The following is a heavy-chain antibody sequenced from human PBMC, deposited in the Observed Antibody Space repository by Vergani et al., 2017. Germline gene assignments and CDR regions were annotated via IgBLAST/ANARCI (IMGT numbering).Heavy chain of an antibody. CDR1: GFMFNNYA. CDR3: AKELTYWGGDCIDY. V-gene: IGHV3-23*01. CDR2: VSGGAEST. J-gene: IGHJ4*02. D-gene: IGHD2-21*02. Sequence: EVQLLESGGDLAQPGGSLRLSCAASGFMFNNYAMSWVRQAPGKGLEWVSAVSGGAESTYYADSVKGRFTISRDNSKNILYLQMNSLRAEDTALYYCAKELTYWGGDCIDYWGQGTLVTVFS.